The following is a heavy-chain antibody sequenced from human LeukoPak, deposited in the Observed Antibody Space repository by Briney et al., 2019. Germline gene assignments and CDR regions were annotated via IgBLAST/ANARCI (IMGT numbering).Heavy chain of an antibody. Sequence: PGGSLRLSCAASGFTVSSNYMTWVRQAPGKGLEWVSVTYSDGSTFYADSVKGRFTISRDNSKNTLYLQMDSLRPEDTAVYYCTNLPTYWGQGTLVTVSS. V-gene: IGHV3-66*02. CDR1: GFTVSSNY. CDR3: TNLPTY. CDR2: TYSDGST. J-gene: IGHJ4*02.